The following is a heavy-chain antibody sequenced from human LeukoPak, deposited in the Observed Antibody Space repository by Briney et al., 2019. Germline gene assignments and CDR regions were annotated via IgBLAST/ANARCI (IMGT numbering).Heavy chain of an antibody. V-gene: IGHV1-2*02. CDR2: INPNSGGT. D-gene: IGHD2-8*01. CDR1: GYTFTAYY. CDR3: ARVYCTNGVCYAPFEY. Sequence: ASVKVSCKASGYTFTAYYMHWVRQAPGQGLEWMGWINPNSGGTNYAQKFQDRVTMTRDTSISTAYMELSRLRSDDTAVYYCARVYCTNGVCYAPFEYWGQGTLVSVSS. J-gene: IGHJ4*02.